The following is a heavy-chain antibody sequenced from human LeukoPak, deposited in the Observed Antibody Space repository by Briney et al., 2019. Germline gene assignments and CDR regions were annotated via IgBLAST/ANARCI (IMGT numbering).Heavy chain of an antibody. D-gene: IGHD3-3*01. CDR2: IKQDGSEK. CDR1: GFTFSSYW. J-gene: IGHJ6*03. CDR3: ARVGYDFWSGYRYYYYYMDV. V-gene: IGHV3-7*01. Sequence: GGSLRLSCAASGFTFSSYWMSWVRQAPGKGLEWVANIKQDGSEKYYVDSVKGRFTISRDNAKNSLYLQMSSLRAEDTAVYYCARVGYDFWSGYRYYYYYMDVWGKGTTVTVSS.